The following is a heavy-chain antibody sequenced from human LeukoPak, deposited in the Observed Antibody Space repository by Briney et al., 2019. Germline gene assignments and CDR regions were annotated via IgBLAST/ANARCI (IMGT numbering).Heavy chain of an antibody. V-gene: IGHV4-4*07. CDR2: IYTSGST. D-gene: IGHD3-22*01. J-gene: IGHJ6*03. CDR1: SASISTYY. CDR3: ARDQVGHYYDSSGYHYYYYMDV. Sequence: SETLSLTCTVSSASISTYYWSWIRQPAGKGLEWIGRIYTSGSTDYNPSLKSRVTMSVDTSKNHFSLKMSSVTAADTAVYYCARDQVGHYYDSSGYHYYYYMDVWGKGTTVTISS.